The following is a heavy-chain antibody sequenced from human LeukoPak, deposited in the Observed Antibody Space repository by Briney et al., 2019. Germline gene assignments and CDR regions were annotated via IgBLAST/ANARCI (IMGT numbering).Heavy chain of an antibody. J-gene: IGHJ3*02. V-gene: IGHV4-59*08. Sequence: SETLSLTCTVSGGSLSNYSWSWIRQSPGKGLGWIGYIYYSGSTNYNPSLKSRVTISVDTSKNQFSLKLSSVTAADTAVYYCARHGKQLANYAFDIWGQGTMVTVSA. CDR3: ARHGKQLANYAFDI. D-gene: IGHD6-13*01. CDR2: IYYSGST. CDR1: GGSLSNYS.